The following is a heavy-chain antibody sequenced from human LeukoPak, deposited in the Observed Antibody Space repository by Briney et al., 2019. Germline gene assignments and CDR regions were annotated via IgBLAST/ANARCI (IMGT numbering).Heavy chain of an antibody. CDR2: IYSSGST. V-gene: IGHV4-59*10. CDR1: GGSISDHY. CDR3: ARQDILTGFDAFDI. J-gene: IGHJ3*02. Sequence: SETLSLTCAVSGGSISDHYWSWIQQPAGKGLEWIGRIYSSGSTNYNPSLKSRVTMSVDTSKNQFSLKLRSVTAADTAVYYCARQDILTGFDAFDIWGQGTTVTVSS. D-gene: IGHD3-9*01.